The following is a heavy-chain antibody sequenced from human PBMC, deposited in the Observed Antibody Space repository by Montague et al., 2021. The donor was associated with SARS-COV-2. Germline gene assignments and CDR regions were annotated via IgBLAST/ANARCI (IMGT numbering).Heavy chain of an antibody. Sequence: SETLSLTCTVSGGSISSSDYYWGWIRQPPGKGLEWIGSLFYSVNTYYNPSLKSRVTISVDTSKNQFSLKLSSVTAADTAVYYCARGYCSSTTCYRSLHYWGQGTLVAVSS. J-gene: IGHJ4*02. D-gene: IGHD2-2*01. CDR3: ARGYCSSTTCYRSLHY. V-gene: IGHV4-39*01. CDR1: GGSISSSDYY. CDR2: LFYSVNT.